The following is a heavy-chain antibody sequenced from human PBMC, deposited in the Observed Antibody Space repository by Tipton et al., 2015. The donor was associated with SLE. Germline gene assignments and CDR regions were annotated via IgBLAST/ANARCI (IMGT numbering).Heavy chain of an antibody. CDR1: GFTFSSYG. CDR2: IRYDGSNK. V-gene: IGHV3-30*02. Sequence: SLRLSCAASGFTFSSYGMHWVRQAPGKGLEWVAFIRYDGSNKYYADSVKGRFTISRDNSKNTLYLQMNSLRAEDTAVYYCAKVAAAYYYYGMDVWGQGTTVTVSS. J-gene: IGHJ6*02. CDR3: AKVAAAYYYYGMDV. D-gene: IGHD6-13*01.